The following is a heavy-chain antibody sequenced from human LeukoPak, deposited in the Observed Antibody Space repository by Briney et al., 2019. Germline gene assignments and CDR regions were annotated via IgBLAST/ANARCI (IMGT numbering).Heavy chain of an antibody. V-gene: IGHV3-66*01. CDR2: IYSGGST. Sequence: PGGSLRLSCAASGFTVSSNYMSWVRQAPGKGLEWVSVIYSGGSTYYADSVKGRFTISRDNSKNTLYLQMNSLRAEDTAVYYCARVGRYCSSTSCRTGPYYFDYWGQGTLVTVSS. CDR3: ARVGRYCSSTSCRTGPYYFDY. J-gene: IGHJ4*02. D-gene: IGHD2-2*01. CDR1: GFTVSSNY.